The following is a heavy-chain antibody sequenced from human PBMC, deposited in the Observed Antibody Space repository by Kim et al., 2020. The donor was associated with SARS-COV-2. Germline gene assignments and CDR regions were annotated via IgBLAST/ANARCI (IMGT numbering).Heavy chain of an antibody. CDR3: ARGARWELRGDAFDI. Sequence: QKFQGRVTITADESTSTAYMELSSLRSEDTAVYYCARGARWELRGDAFDIWGQGTMVTVSS. J-gene: IGHJ3*02. V-gene: IGHV1-69*01. D-gene: IGHD1-26*01.